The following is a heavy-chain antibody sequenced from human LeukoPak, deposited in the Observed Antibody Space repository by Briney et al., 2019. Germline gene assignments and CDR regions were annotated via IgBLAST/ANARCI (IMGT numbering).Heavy chain of an antibody. Sequence: SETLSLTCTVSGGSISSYYWNWIRQTPGKGLEWMGYIYSSGSTNYNPSHKSRVTISLDTSKNQFSLKLSSVTAADTAVYYCARETDYGDYETHYYYYYYMDVWGKGTTVTVSS. J-gene: IGHJ6*03. CDR3: ARETDYGDYETHYYYYYYMDV. D-gene: IGHD4-17*01. CDR1: GGSISSYY. V-gene: IGHV4-59*01. CDR2: IYSSGST.